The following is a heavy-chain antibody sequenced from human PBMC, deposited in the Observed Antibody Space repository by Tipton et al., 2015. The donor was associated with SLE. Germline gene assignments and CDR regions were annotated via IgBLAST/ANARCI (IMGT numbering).Heavy chain of an antibody. D-gene: IGHD3-22*01. J-gene: IGHJ3*02. V-gene: IGHV4-4*07. Sequence: TLSLTCTVSGGSISDYYWCWIRQPAGKELEWIGNNYSTGSTNYNPSPRSRVTMSVDTSKNQFSLRISSLTAADTAVYFFSRGPKSSRYYARDDSFVIWGQGTMGTVSS. CDR1: GGSISDYY. CDR2: NYSTGST. CDR3: SRGPKSSRYYARDDSFVI.